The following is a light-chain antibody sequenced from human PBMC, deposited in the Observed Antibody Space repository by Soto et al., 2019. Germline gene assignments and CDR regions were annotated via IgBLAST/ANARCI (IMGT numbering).Light chain of an antibody. CDR1: SSDVGNYNL. Sequence: QSALTQPAPVSGSPGQSITISCTGTSSDVGNYNLVSWYQHHPGKAPKLMIYEVSKRPSGVSNRFSGSKSGDTASLTISGLQAEDEADYYCCSYAGSNYVFGTGTKLTVL. CDR2: EVS. CDR3: CSYAGSNYV. J-gene: IGLJ1*01. V-gene: IGLV2-23*02.